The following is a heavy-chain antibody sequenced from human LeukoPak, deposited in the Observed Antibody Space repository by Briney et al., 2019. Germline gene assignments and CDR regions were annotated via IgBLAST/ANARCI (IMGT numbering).Heavy chain of an antibody. Sequence: PSETLSLTCAGYGGSFSGYYWSWIRQPPGKGLEWIGEINHSGSTNYNPSLKSRVTISVDTSKNQFSLKLSSVTAADTAVYYCARALLWFGEYYFDYWGQGTLVTVSS. V-gene: IGHV4-34*01. CDR3: ARALLWFGEYYFDY. D-gene: IGHD3-10*01. J-gene: IGHJ4*02. CDR2: INHSGST. CDR1: GGSFSGYY.